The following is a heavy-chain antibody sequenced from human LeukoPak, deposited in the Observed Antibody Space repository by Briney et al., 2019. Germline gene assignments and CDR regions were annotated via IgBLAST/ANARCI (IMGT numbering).Heavy chain of an antibody. V-gene: IGHV3-23*01. CDR3: AKIIDIVVVVAATCYFDY. Sequence: GGSLRLSCAASGFTFSSYAMSWVRQAPGKGLEWVSAISGSGGSTYYADSVKGRFTISRENTKNTVYLQMNSLRAEDTAVYYCAKIIDIVVVVAATCYFDYWAREPWSPSPQ. CDR2: ISGSGGST. J-gene: IGHJ4*02. CDR1: GFTFSSYA. D-gene: IGHD2-15*01.